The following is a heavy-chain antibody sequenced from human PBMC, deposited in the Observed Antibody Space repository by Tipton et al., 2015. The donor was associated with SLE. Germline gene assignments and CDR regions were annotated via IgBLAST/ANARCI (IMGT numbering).Heavy chain of an antibody. CDR1: GFIFSNHT. Sequence: SLRLSCTASGFIFSNHTMNWVRQAPGKGLEWVSSIRRTTRYIYYADSVRGRFTISRDNANNSLYLQMNSLRDEDTAVYYCARVPRDFDTGFDPYWYFDLWGRGTLVTVSS. J-gene: IGHJ2*01. CDR3: ARVPRDFDTGFDPYWYFDL. V-gene: IGHV3-21*06. D-gene: IGHD3-9*01. CDR2: IRRTTRYI.